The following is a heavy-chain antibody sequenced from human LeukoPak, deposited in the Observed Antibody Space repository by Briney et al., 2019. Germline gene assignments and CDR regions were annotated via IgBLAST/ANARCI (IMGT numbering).Heavy chain of an antibody. CDR2: IYPGDSVT. CDR1: GYSFSSYW. V-gene: IGHV5-51*01. D-gene: IGHD2-15*01. CDR3: ARPGDVVGGRAFDI. Sequence: GESLKISCKASGYSFSSYWIGWVRQMPGKGLGWMGIIYPGDSVTTYSPSFQGQVTISADKSTTTAYLQWSSLRASDTAMYYCARPGDVVGGRAFDIWGQGTMVTVSS. J-gene: IGHJ3*02.